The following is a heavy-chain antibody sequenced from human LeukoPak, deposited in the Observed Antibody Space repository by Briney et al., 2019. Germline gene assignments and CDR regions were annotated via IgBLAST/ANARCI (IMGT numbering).Heavy chain of an antibody. CDR3: AKDRYYYDSSGLFDY. J-gene: IGHJ4*02. CDR1: GFTFSSYG. Sequence: GGSLRLSCAASGFTFSSYGMHWVRQAPGKGLEWVAVISYDGSNKYYADSVKGRFTISRDNSKNTLYLQMNSLRAEDTAVYYCAKDRYYYDSSGLFDYWGQGTLVTVSP. V-gene: IGHV3-30*18. D-gene: IGHD3-22*01. CDR2: ISYDGSNK.